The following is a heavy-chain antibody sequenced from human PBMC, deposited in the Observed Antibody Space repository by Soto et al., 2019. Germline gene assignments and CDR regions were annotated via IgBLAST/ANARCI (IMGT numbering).Heavy chain of an antibody. Sequence: SETLSLTCTVSGGSISSYYWSWIRQPPGKGLEWIGFISYSGSTNYNPSLKSRVTISVDTSKNQFSLNLTSVTATDTAVYFCARHYCSGGGCYYFGYWGQGTLVTVSS. CDR1: GGSISSYY. D-gene: IGHD2-15*01. V-gene: IGHV4-59*08. CDR3: ARHYCSGGGCYYFGY. J-gene: IGHJ4*02. CDR2: ISYSGST.